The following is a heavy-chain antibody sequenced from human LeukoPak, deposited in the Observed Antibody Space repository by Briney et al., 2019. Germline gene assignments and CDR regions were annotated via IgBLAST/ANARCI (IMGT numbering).Heavy chain of an antibody. CDR3: AKRPITVVTPYYFDY. Sequence: GGSLRLSCAASGFSFTDYTINWVRQAPGKGLEWISSISSSLNYIYYADSVKGRFTISRDNAKKSVFLQMNSLRAEDTAVYYCAKRPITVVTPYYFDYWGQGTLVTVSS. V-gene: IGHV3-21*04. CDR1: GFSFTDYT. CDR2: ISSSLNYI. J-gene: IGHJ4*02. D-gene: IGHD4-23*01.